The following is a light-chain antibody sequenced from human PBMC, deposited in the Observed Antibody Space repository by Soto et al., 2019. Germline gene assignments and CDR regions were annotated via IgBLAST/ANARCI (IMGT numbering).Light chain of an antibody. CDR3: ETWDTSLSAYV. CDR1: TSTIGENC. J-gene: IGLJ1*01. Sequence: QSVLTQPPSVSAAAGQRVTISCSGSTSTIGENCVCWYQQFPGTAPKLVIYDNNRRPSGIPDRFSGSKSGTSATLAITGLQTGDEADYYCETWDTSLSAYVFGTGTKVTVL. CDR2: DNN. V-gene: IGLV1-51*01.